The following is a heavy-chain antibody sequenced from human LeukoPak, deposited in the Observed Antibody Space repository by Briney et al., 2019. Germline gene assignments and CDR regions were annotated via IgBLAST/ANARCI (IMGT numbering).Heavy chain of an antibody. CDR2: ISAYNGNT. CDR1: GGTFSSYA. V-gene: IGHV1-18*01. J-gene: IGHJ6*04. CDR3: ARIPVFGVVLHQEPV. Sequence: ASVKVSCKASGGTFSSYAISWVRQAPGQGLEWMGWISAYNGNTNYAQKLQGRVTMTTDTPTSTAYMELSSLRSEDTAVYFCARIPVFGVVLHQEPVWGKGTTVTVSS. D-gene: IGHD3-3*01.